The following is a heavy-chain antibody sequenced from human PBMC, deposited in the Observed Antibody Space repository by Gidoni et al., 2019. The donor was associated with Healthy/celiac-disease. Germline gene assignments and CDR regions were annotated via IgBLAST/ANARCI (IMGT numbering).Heavy chain of an antibody. D-gene: IGHD6-6*01. CDR1: GFTFSSHA. CDR3: AKGSDEGRPSSGFDP. J-gene: IGHJ5*02. Sequence: EVQLVASGGRLAQPWGSLRLSCAASGFTFSSHAMSWVRPAPGKGLEWVSAISGSGGRKYYADSVKGRFTISRDNSKNTQYLQMNSLRAEDTAVYYCAKGSDEGRPSSGFDPWGQRTMVTVSS. CDR2: ISGSGGRK. V-gene: IGHV3-23*04.